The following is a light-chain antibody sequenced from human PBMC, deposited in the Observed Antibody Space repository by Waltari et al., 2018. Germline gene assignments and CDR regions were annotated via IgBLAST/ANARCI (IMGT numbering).Light chain of an antibody. V-gene: IGKV3-15*01. Sequence: EKVMTQSPATLPVSPGERATLSCRASQSVNINLAWYQQKPGQVPRLLIYGASTRATGIPARFSGSGSGTEFTLTISSLQSEDFATYYCQQYNSWPWTFGQGTKVEIK. CDR1: QSVNIN. J-gene: IGKJ1*01. CDR2: GAS. CDR3: QQYNSWPWT.